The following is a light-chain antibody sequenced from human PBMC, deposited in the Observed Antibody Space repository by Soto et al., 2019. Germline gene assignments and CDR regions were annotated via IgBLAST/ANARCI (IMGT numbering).Light chain of an antibody. CDR1: QSVSSY. J-gene: IGKJ4*01. CDR3: QQRSNWPLT. Sequence: EIVLTQSPATLSLSPGERATLSCRASQSVSSYLAWYQQKPGQAPRLLIYDASNRATGIPARFSGSGSGTDFTFTISSLEPEDFAVYYCQQRSNWPLTFGGGTKVDI. V-gene: IGKV3-11*01. CDR2: DAS.